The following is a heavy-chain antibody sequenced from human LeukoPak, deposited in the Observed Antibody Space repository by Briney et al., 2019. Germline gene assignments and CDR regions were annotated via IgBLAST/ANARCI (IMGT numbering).Heavy chain of an antibody. CDR2: IRSKAYGGTT. V-gene: IGHV3-49*04. D-gene: IGHD3-16*01. CDR1: GFTFGDYA. J-gene: IGHJ4*02. Sequence: PGGSLRLSCTASGFTFGDYAMSWVRQAPGKGLEWVGFIRSKAYGGTTEYAASVKGRFTISRDDSKSIAYLQMSSLKTEDTAVYYCSLGGNWGQGTLVTVSS. CDR3: SLGGN.